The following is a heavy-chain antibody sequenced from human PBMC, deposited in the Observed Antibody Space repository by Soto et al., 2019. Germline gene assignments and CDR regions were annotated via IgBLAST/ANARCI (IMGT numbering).Heavy chain of an antibody. V-gene: IGHV3-23*01. Sequence: EVQLLESGGGLVQPGGSLRLSCAASGFTFSSYAMSWVRQAPGKGLEWVSAISGSGGSTYYADSVKGRFTISRDNSKNALYLQMNSLRAEDTAVYYCAKDLSGFSEAFDIWGQGTMVTVSS. CDR3: AKDLSGFSEAFDI. J-gene: IGHJ3*02. CDR1: GFTFSSYA. CDR2: ISGSGGST. D-gene: IGHD3-10*01.